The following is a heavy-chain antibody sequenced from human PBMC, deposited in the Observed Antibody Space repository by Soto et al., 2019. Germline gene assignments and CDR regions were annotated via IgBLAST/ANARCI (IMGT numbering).Heavy chain of an antibody. J-gene: IGHJ6*02. CDR2: IYYSGST. V-gene: IGHV4-59*01. D-gene: IGHD6-13*01. Sequence: SETLCLTCTVSGGSISRYYWSWSRQPPGKGLEWIGYIYYSGSTNYNPSLKSRVTISVDTSKNQFSLKLSSVTAADTAVYYCARGAYSSIDYYGMDVWGQGTTVTVSS. CDR1: GGSISRYY. CDR3: ARGAYSSIDYYGMDV.